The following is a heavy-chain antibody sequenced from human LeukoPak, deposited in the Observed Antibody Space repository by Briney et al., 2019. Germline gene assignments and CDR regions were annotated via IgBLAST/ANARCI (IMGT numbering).Heavy chain of an antibody. D-gene: IGHD4-23*01. V-gene: IGHV4-34*01. CDR1: GGSFSGYY. Sequence: PSETLPLTCAVYGGSFSGYYWSWIRQPPGKGLEWIGEINHSGSTNYNPSLKSRVTISVDTSKNQFSLKLSSVTAADTAVYYCARFGDYGGVDYWGQGTLVTVSS. J-gene: IGHJ4*02. CDR2: INHSGST. CDR3: ARFGDYGGVDY.